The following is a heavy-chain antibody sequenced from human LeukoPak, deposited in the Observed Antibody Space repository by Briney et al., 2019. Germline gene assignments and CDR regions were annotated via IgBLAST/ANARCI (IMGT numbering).Heavy chain of an antibody. CDR1: GFTFSSYS. D-gene: IGHD3-22*01. CDR2: ISSSSSTI. J-gene: IGHJ4*02. Sequence: PGGSLRLSCAASGFTFSSYSMNWVRQAPGKGLEWVSYISSSSSTIYYADSVKGRFTISRDNAKNSLYLQMNSLRAEDTAVYYCWVTMIVRLGKNPDYWGQGTLVTVSS. CDR3: WVTMIVRLGKNPDY. V-gene: IGHV3-48*04.